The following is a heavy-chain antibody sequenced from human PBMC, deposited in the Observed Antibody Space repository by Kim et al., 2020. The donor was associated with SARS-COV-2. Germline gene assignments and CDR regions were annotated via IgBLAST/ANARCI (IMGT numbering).Heavy chain of an antibody. CDR3: AKGESNNCSFFDY. D-gene: IGHD1-1*01. CDR1: GFTFSSYA. V-gene: IGHV3-23*01. Sequence: GGSLRLSCAASGFTFSSYAMSWVRQAPGKGPALVSLVRFLFGIPSHADSVKGRFAISRDNSNKTLYLQMNSLRAEDTALYYCAKGESNNCSFFDYWGKGTLVTVYS. CDR2: VRFLFGIP. J-gene: IGHJ4*02.